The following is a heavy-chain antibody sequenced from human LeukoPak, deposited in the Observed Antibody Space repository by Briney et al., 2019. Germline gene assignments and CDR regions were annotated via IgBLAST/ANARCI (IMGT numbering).Heavy chain of an antibody. CDR3: AKRGVVIRLFLVGFHKEAYYFDS. CDR1: GAAFTKYG. V-gene: IGHV3-23*01. D-gene: IGHD3-10*01. CDR2: ISRSGDIT. J-gene: IGHJ4*02. Sequence: PGGSLRLSCAASGAAFTKYGMKWVRQAAGAGLEYISGISRSGDITHYADSVKGRFTISRDNPKNTLYLQMNSLRAEDTAVYFCAKRGVVIRLFLVGFHKEAYYFDSWGQGALVTVSS.